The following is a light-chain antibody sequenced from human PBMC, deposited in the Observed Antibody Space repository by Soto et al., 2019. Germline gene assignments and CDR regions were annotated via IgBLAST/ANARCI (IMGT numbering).Light chain of an antibody. V-gene: IGKV3-15*01. CDR3: HQYNNWPYT. J-gene: IGKJ5*01. CDR1: QSISSS. CDR2: GAS. Sequence: EIVMTQSPATLSVSPGERVTLFCRASQSISSSLVWYQQKPGQAPRLLIYGASTRATGIPARFSGSGSGTDFTLTISSLQSEDFAVYYCHQYNNWPYTFGQGTRLEIK.